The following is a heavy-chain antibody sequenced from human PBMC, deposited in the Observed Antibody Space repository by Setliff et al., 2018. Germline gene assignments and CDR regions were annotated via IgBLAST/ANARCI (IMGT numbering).Heavy chain of an antibody. J-gene: IGHJ4*02. CDR3: AGQGPIFGSGLIPGFDQ. CDR2: VSVSGDNT. V-gene: IGHV3-23*01. D-gene: IGHD3-3*01. CDR1: GLTFNSYA. Sequence: GGSLRLSCAASGLTFNSYAMSWVRQAPGKGLEWASSVSVSGDNTYYTDSVKGRFTTSRDNSKNTLSLQMSSLRTEDTAIYFCAGQGPIFGSGLIPGFDQWGQGTMVTVSS.